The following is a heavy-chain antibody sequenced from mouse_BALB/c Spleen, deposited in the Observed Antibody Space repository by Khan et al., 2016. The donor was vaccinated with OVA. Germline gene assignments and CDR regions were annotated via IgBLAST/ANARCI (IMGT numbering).Heavy chain of an antibody. D-gene: IGHD2-1*01. CDR3: SRSPYGNFAY. J-gene: IGHJ3*01. CDR1: GFTFSTYA. CDR2: INSDGDYT. Sequence: EVELVESGGALVKPGGSLKLSCAASGFTFSTYAMSWVRQTPAKRLEWVATINSDGDYTYYPDSVTGRFTISRDNAKNTLYLQMSSLRSEDTAMYYCSRSPYGNFAYWGQGTLVTVSA. V-gene: IGHV5-9-3*01.